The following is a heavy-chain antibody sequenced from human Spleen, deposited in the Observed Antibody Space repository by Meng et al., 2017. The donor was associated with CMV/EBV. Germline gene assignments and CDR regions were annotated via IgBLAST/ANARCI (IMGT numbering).Heavy chain of an antibody. CDR1: GFSFSSYV. CDR2: ISSDGRNQ. Sequence: GESLKISCAASGFSFSSYVMHWVRQAPGKGLEWVAVISSDGRNQYYADSVKGRFTISRDKSKNTLYLQMNSLRVEDTAIYYCAKDRQAAEYWGQGTLVTVSS. J-gene: IGHJ4*02. CDR3: AKDRQAAEY. V-gene: IGHV3-30*04.